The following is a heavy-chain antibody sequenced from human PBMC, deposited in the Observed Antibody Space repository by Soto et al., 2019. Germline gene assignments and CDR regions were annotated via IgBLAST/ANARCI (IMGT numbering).Heavy chain of an antibody. CDR1: CDSVTSGSYY. Sequence: PSETLSLTCIFSCDSVTSGSYYWTWLRQPPGKGLEWIGYISYTGRTKYNPSLQSRVTISVDTSKNDFSLNLSSVTAADTAVYFCAREWGLLPYYVMNVWATGPRSPSP. V-gene: IGHV4-61*03. CDR3: AREWGLLPYYVMNV. J-gene: IGHJ6*02. CDR2: ISYTGRT. D-gene: IGHD7-27*01.